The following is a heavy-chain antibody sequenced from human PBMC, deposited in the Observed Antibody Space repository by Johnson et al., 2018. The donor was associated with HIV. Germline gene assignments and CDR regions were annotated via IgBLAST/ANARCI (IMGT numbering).Heavy chain of an antibody. CDR2: ISYDGSNK. J-gene: IGHJ3*02. V-gene: IGHV3-30*18. Sequence: VQLVESGGGVVQPGRSLRLSCAASGFTFSSYGMHWVRQAPGKGLEWVAVISYDGSNKYFADSVKGRFTISRDNFKTTLYLQMNSLRAEDTAVYYCAKDYVDTASDDAFDIWGQGTMVTVSS. D-gene: IGHD5-18*01. CDR3: AKDYVDTASDDAFDI. CDR1: GFTFSSYG.